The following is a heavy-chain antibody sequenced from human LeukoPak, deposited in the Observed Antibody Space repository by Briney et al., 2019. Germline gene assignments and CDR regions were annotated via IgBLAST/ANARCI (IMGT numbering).Heavy chain of an antibody. D-gene: IGHD6-19*01. CDR2: INPNNGAT. Sequence: ASVKVSCKASGYTFTGYYMHWVRQAPGQGLEWIGYINPNNGATNYGQKFQGSVTMTRDTSISTAYMELRSLRSDDTAVYYCARLQVAVAGTRGFDYWGQGTLVTVSS. CDR3: ARLQVAVAGTRGFDY. CDR1: GYTFTGYY. J-gene: IGHJ4*02. V-gene: IGHV1-2*02.